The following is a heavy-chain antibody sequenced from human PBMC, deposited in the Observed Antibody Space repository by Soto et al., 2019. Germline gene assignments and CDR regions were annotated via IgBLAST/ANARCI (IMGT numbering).Heavy chain of an antibody. Sequence: EVQLLESGGGLVQPGGSLRLSCAASGFTFSSYAMSWVRQAPGKGLEWVSVVSGSGALTYYADSVKGRFTISRDNSKNTVYLQMNSLRAEDTAVYYCATGGRSSAFDYGGQGPLVTVSS. CDR2: VSGSGALT. D-gene: IGHD6-6*01. CDR1: GFTFSSYA. J-gene: IGHJ4*02. CDR3: ATGGRSSAFDY. V-gene: IGHV3-23*01.